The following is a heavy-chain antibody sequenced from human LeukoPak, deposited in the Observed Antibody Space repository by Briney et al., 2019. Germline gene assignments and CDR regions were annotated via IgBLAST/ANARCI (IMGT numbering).Heavy chain of an antibody. CDR1: GFTFSSYW. CDR2: IKQDGSEK. D-gene: IGHD6-13*01. J-gene: IGHJ6*02. Sequence: GGSLRLSCAASGFTFSSYWMNWVRQAPGKGLEWVANIKQDGSEKYYVDSVKGRFIISRDNAKNSLYLQMNSLRAEDTAVYYCARYGYWYVMDVWGQGTTVTVSS. CDR3: ARYGYWYVMDV. V-gene: IGHV3-7*03.